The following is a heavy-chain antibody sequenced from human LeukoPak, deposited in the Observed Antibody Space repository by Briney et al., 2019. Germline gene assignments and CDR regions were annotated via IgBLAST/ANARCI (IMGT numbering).Heavy chain of an antibody. Sequence: GGSLRLSCAASGFTFSSYAMHWVRQAPGKGLEWVAVISYDGNHIFYADSVNGRFTISRDNSKNTLYLQMNSLTTEDTAVYYCARCGGDCYTSPKGFDYWGQGTLVTVSS. D-gene: IGHD2-21*02. J-gene: IGHJ4*02. V-gene: IGHV3-30*04. CDR2: ISYDGNHI. CDR1: GFTFSSYA. CDR3: ARCGGDCYTSPKGFDY.